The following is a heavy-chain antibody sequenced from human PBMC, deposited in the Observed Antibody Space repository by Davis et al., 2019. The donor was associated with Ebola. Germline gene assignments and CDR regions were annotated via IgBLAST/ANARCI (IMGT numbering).Heavy chain of an antibody. V-gene: IGHV3-23*01. CDR3: AKSFSSSPRLRYYYGMDV. J-gene: IGHJ6*02. CDR1: GFTFSSYA. Sequence: GESLKISCAASGFTFSSYAMSWVRQAPGKGLEWVSAISGSGGSTYYADSVQGRFTISRDNSKNTLYLQMNSLRAEDTAVYYCAKSFSSSPRLRYYYGMDVWGQGTTVTVSS. D-gene: IGHD6-6*01. CDR2: ISGSGGST.